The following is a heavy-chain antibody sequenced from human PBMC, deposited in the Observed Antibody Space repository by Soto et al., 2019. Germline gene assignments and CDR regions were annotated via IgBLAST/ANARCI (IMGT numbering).Heavy chain of an antibody. V-gene: IGHV4-59*12. CDR2: IYFIGST. J-gene: IGHJ4*02. D-gene: IGHD3-22*01. CDR3: ARGENWYDSSARGCYFDS. Sequence: PSEPLSPTFPALGGPTGGFYWTWIRRPPGKGLGWIGYIYFIGSTNYNPSLTSRVTISVDTAKNQFSLDMSSVTAADTAVYYCARGENWYDSSARGCYFDSWGQGTLVTVSS. CDR1: GGPTGGFY.